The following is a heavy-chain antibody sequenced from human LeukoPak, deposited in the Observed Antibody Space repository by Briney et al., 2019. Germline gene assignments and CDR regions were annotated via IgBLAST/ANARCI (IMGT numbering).Heavy chain of an antibody. CDR1: GGSISSYY. V-gene: IGHV4-39*07. D-gene: IGHD1-14*01. CDR3: ARDLGKSKNWLDP. CDR2: IYYSGST. Sequence: SETLSLTCTVSGGSISSYYWGWIRQPPGKGLEWIGSIYYSGSTYYNPSLKSRVTISVDTSKNQFSLKLSSVTAADTAVYYCARDLGKSKNWLDPWGQGTLVTVSS. J-gene: IGHJ5*02.